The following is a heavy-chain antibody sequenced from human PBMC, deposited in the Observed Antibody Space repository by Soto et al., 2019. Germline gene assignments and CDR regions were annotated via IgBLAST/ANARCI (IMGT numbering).Heavy chain of an antibody. J-gene: IGHJ4*02. CDR1: GYTPTNYD. D-gene: IGHD1-26*01. CDR3: ARALYRSGTYYAFDN. CDR2: ISAYNGNT. Sequence: QVPLVQSGAEVKKPGASVTVSCKTSGYTPTNYDIGWVRLAPGQGLEWMGWISAYNGNTNSAQKLQCRLTMTTDTSTRTAYMELRSLRSDDTAVYYCARALYRSGTYYAFDNWGQGTLVTVSS. V-gene: IGHV1-18*01.